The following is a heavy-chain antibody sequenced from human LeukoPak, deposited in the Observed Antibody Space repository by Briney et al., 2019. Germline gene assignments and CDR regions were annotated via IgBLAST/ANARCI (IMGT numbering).Heavy chain of an antibody. J-gene: IGHJ3*02. V-gene: IGHV3-33*01. Sequence: GGSLRLSCAASGFTFSSYGMHWVRQAPGKGLEWVAVIWYDGSNKYYADSVKGRFTISRDNSKNTLYLQMNSLRAEDTAVYYCVRDRAPWGRGDAFDIWGQGTMVTVPS. CDR3: VRDRAPWGRGDAFDI. CDR2: IWYDGSNK. D-gene: IGHD3-16*01. CDR1: GFTFSSYG.